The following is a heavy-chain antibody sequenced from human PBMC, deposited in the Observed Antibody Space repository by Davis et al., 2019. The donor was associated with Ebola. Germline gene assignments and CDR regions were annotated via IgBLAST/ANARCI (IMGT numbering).Heavy chain of an antibody. CDR2: ISYDGSNK. Sequence: GESLKISCAASGLTFSSYAMHWVRQAPGKGLEWVAVISYDGSNKYYADSVKGRFTISRDNSKNTLYLQMNSLRAEDTAVYYCAKDSAVAATNYFDYWGQGTLVTVSS. CDR1: GLTFSSYA. V-gene: IGHV3-30*04. J-gene: IGHJ4*02. D-gene: IGHD2-15*01. CDR3: AKDSAVAATNYFDY.